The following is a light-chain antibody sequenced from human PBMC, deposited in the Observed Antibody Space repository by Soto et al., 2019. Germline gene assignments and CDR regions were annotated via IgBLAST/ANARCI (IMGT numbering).Light chain of an antibody. J-gene: IGLJ1*01. CDR3: SAYIASITSHV. CDR1: SSDVGSHKS. CDR2: EVN. Sequence: QSALTQPPSVSGSPGQSVTISCSRSSSDVGSHKSVSWYKQAPGTSPKLIIFEVNNRPSGVPDRFSESKSGNTASLTISGLQPEDEADYYCSAYIASITSHVFGTGTKLTVL. V-gene: IGLV2-18*02.